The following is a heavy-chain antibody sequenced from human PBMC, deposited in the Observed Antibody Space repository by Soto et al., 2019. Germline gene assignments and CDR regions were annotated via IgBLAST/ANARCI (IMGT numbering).Heavy chain of an antibody. D-gene: IGHD6-19*01. V-gene: IGHV4-34*01. CDR2: INHSGST. CDR1: GASFTDYY. J-gene: IGHJ4*02. CDR3: ARGMYRSAWRKKFDY. Sequence: PSETLSLTCVVYGASFTDYYWSWIRQPPGKGLEWIGEINHSGSTNYNPSLESRVTMSINTSKNRFSLMLDSVTAADTAVYYCARGMYRSAWRKKFDYWGLGTLVTVSS.